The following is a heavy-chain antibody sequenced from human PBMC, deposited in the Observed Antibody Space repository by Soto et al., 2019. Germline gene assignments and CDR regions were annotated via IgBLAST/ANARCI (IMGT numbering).Heavy chain of an antibody. D-gene: IGHD2-8*01. CDR3: ARSDGAISVYSTFLFYH. CDR1: GDTVATGPNY. J-gene: IGHJ4*02. V-gene: IGHV4-61*01. CDR2: VFNKGRT. Sequence: QVQLQESGPRLVKPSETLSLTCTVIGDTVATGPNYWSWLRQSPGKGLEWIGYVFNKGRTPYNPSLRCRVIISADTSKNQFFLAMTSVTAADTAVSFCARSDGAISVYSTFLFYHCGQGTLVTVSA.